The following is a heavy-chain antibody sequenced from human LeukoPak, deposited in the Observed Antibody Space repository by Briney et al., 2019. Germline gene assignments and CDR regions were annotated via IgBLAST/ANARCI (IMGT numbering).Heavy chain of an antibody. CDR1: GGSFGGYY. CDR2: INHSGST. V-gene: IGHV4-34*01. Sequence: SETLSLTCAVYGGSFGGYYWSWIRQPPGKGLEWIGEINHSGSTNYNPSLKSRVTISVDTSKNQFSLKLSSVTAADTAVYYCARFGFVVVPAAPRGDDAFDIWGQGTMVTVSS. J-gene: IGHJ3*02. CDR3: ARFGFVVVPAAPRGDDAFDI. D-gene: IGHD2-2*01.